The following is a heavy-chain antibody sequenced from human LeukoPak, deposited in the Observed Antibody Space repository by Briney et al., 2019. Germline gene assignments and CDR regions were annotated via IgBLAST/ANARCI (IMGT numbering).Heavy chain of an antibody. CDR2: VSGRGYNT. D-gene: IGHD3-10*01. J-gene: IGHJ3*02. CDR3: AKDLTYGLWFGELLTRDAFDI. CDR1: GFTFSSYA. Sequence: GGSLRLSCAASGFTFSSYAMSWARQAPGKGLEWVSAVSGRGYNTYYADSVKGRFTVSRDNSKNTLYLQMNSLRAEDTAVYYCAKDLTYGLWFGELLTRDAFDIWGQGTMVTASS. V-gene: IGHV3-23*01.